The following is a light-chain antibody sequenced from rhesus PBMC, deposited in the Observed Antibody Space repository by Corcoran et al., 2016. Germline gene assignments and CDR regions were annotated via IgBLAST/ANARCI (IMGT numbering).Light chain of an antibody. J-gene: IGKJ1*01. CDR3: LQHSTWPWT. CDR1: QSVSSN. CDR2: GPS. V-gene: IGKV3-24*01. Sequence: EIVMTQSPATLSLSPGERATLSCRAGQSVSSNLAWYQQKPGQAPRLLIYGPSSRATGIPDRFSGSGSGTAFTLTISSRGPEDVAVYYCLQHSTWPWTFGQGTKVEFK.